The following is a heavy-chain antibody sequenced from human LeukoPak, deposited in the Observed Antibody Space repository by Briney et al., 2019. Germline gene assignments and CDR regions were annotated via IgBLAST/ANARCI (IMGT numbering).Heavy chain of an antibody. Sequence: SETLSLTCTVSGDSISSSSDYWGRIRKPPGKGLEWIGSSYYSGSPYYNPCLKSRVTISVDTSKNQFSLKLSSVTAADTAVYYCAREGLYPRGVGAFDIWGQGTMVTVSS. CDR1: GDSISSSSDY. CDR3: AREGLYPRGVGAFDI. V-gene: IGHV4-39*07. CDR2: SYYSGSP. J-gene: IGHJ3*02. D-gene: IGHD2-15*01.